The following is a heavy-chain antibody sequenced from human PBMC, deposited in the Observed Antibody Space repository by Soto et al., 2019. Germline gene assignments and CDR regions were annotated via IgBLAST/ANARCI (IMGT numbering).Heavy chain of an antibody. Sequence: GGSLRLSCASSGFTFIDHYMSWIRQAPGKGLEWIGYSSNSGSFTRYADSVKGRFSISRDNAKNSLYLQINSLRGDDTATYFCVRSGDNYNLLDYWGQGTPVTVSS. CDR1: GFTFIDHY. J-gene: IGHJ4*02. V-gene: IGHV3-11*06. CDR2: SSNSGSFT. D-gene: IGHD1-1*01. CDR3: VRSGDNYNLLDY.